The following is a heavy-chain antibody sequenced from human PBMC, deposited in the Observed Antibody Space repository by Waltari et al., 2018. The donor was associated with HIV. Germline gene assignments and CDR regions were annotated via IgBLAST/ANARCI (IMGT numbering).Heavy chain of an antibody. CDR3: ARCPPCDC. CDR1: GFTFSSFE. V-gene: IGHV3-48*03. J-gene: IGHJ4*02. CDR2: MSISGSTI. Sequence: EVQLGESGGGLVQPGRSLRLSCAASGFTFSSFEMNWVRQGPGKGLEWVSYMSISGSTIYYSDSVKGRFTISRDNAKSSLYLQINSLSAEDTALYFCARCPPCDCWGQGTLVTVSS.